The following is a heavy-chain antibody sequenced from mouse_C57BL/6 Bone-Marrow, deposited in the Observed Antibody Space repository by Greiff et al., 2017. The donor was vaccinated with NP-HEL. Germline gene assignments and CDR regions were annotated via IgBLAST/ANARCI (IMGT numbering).Heavy chain of an antibody. V-gene: IGHV1-87*01. CDR1: YTFSRRVH. D-gene: IGHD2-3*01. CDR3: SEDSAVYYCACGGWLPTWFAY. J-gene: IGHJ3*01. Sequence: VQLQQSGPELARPWASVKISCQAFYTFSRRVHFAIRDTNYWLQWVKQRPGQGLEWIGAIYPGNGDTSYNQKFKGKATLTADKSSSTAYMQLNSLTSEDSAVYYCACGGWLPTWFAYWGQGTLVTVSA. CDR2: GQGLEWIG.